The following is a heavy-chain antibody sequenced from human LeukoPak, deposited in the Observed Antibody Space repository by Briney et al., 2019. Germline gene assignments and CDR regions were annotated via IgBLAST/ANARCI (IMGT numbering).Heavy chain of an antibody. Sequence: GRSLRLSCAASGFTFSSYAMHWVRQAPGKGLEWVAVISYDGSNKYYADSVKGRFTISRDNSKNTLYLQMNSLRAEDTAVYYCARMLSSYYDFWSGTRGGRKIDYWGQGTLVTVSS. CDR3: ARMLSSYYDFWSGTRGGRKIDY. D-gene: IGHD3-3*01. CDR2: ISYDGSNK. V-gene: IGHV3-30-3*01. J-gene: IGHJ4*02. CDR1: GFTFSSYA.